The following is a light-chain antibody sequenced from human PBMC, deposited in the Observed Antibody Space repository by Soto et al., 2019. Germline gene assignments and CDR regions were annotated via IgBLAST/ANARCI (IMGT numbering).Light chain of an antibody. V-gene: IGKV1-5*03. CDR1: ESISNW. J-gene: IGKJ1*01. Sequence: DIQMTQSPSTLSASGGDRVTITCRASESISNWLAWYQQNPGKAPKLLIYKASSLEVGVPSRFSGSGSGTEFTLTISRLEPEDFAVYYCQQYGSSPRTFGQGTKVDIK. CDR3: QQYGSSPRT. CDR2: KAS.